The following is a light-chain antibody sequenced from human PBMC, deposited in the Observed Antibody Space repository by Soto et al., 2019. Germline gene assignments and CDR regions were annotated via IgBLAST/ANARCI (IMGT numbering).Light chain of an antibody. CDR2: NAY. V-gene: IGKV3-15*01. CDR1: QAISNN. J-gene: IGKJ1*01. Sequence: RVMAQSPVTLSVSPGDRVTLSCRASQAISNNLAWYQQKPGEAPMLLIFNAYTRATGIPASFSGSGSGTEFTLTISSLQSEDFAVYYCQQANDWPPTFCQGTRV. CDR3: QQANDWPPT.